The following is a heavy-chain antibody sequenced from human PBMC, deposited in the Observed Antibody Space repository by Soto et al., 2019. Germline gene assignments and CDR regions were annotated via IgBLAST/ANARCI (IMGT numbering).Heavy chain of an antibody. CDR2: IRSKANSYGT. CDR3: TRLKEAAYNLARFDY. Sequence: GGSLRLSCAASGFTFSGSAMHWVRQASGKGLEWVGRIRSKANSYGTAYAASVKGRVTISRDDSKNTAYLQMNSLKTEDTAVYYCTRLKEAAYNLARFDYWGQGTLVTVSS. D-gene: IGHD1-1*01. V-gene: IGHV3-73*01. J-gene: IGHJ4*02. CDR1: GFTFSGSA.